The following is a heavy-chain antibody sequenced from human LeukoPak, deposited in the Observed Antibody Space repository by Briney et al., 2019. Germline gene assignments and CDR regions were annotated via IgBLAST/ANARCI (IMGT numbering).Heavy chain of an antibody. CDR1: GFTFSSYA. CDR2: ISYDGSNK. Sequence: GGSLRLSCAASGFTFSSYAMHGVRQAQGKGLEWGAVISYDGSNKYSADSVKGRFTISRDNSKNTLYLQMNSLRAEDTAVYYCVRDRSSRPYYYYYMDVWGKGTTVTVSS. CDR3: VRDRSSRPYYYYYMDV. D-gene: IGHD6-6*01. J-gene: IGHJ6*03. V-gene: IGHV3-30*01.